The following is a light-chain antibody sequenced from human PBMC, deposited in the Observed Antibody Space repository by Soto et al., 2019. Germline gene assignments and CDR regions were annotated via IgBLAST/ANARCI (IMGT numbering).Light chain of an antibody. CDR1: QSIGRW. CDR3: QQYKGT. Sequence: DIQMTQSPSTLSASVGDRVTITCRASQSIGRWLAWYQQKPGAAPKLLIYDASSLQSGVPLRFSGSGSGTEFTLSISSLQPDDFATYYCQQYKGTFGQGTKVEIK. CDR2: DAS. V-gene: IGKV1-5*01. J-gene: IGKJ1*01.